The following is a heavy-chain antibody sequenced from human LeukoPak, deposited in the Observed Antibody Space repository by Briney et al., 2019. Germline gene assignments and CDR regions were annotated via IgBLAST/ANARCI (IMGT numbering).Heavy chain of an antibody. V-gene: IGHV3-7*01. CDR3: ARPGLYCSGGSCYPFEN. CDR1: GFTFSSSW. D-gene: IGHD2-15*01. CDR2: IKHDGSEK. Sequence: GGSLRLPCAASGFTFSSSWMTWVRQAPGKGLEWVANIKHDGSEKYYMDSVKGRFTISRDNAKNSLYLQMNSLRVEDTAVYFCARPGLYCSGGSCYPFENWGQGNLVTVSS. J-gene: IGHJ4*02.